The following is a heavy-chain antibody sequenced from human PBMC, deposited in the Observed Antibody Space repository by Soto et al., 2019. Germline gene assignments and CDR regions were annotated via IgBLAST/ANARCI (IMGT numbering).Heavy chain of an antibody. V-gene: IGHV4-4*07. CDR3: ARGQRFSDWFDP. CDR2: IYSSGNT. J-gene: IGHJ5*02. Sequence: PSETLSLTCSVSGGTISGYYWTWVRQPAGKGLEWIGRIYSSGNTKYNPSLQSRVTMSLDTSNNQFSLRLTSVTAADTAVYYCARGQRFSDWFDPWGQGTLVTVSS. D-gene: IGHD3-3*01. CDR1: GGTISGYY.